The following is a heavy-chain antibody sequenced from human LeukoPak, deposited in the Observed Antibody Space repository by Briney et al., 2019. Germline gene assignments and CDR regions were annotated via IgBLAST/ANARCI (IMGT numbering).Heavy chain of an antibody. V-gene: IGHV1-18*01. CDR2: ISAYNGNT. CDR1: GYTFTSYG. CDR3: ASSKNRYCSSTSCLDV. D-gene: IGHD2-2*01. Sequence: GASVKVSCKASGYTFTSYGISWVRQAPGQGLEWMGWISAYNGNTNYAQKLQGRVTMTTDTSTSTAYMELRSLRSDDTAVYYCASSKNRYCSSTSCLDVWGKGTTVTVSS. J-gene: IGHJ6*04.